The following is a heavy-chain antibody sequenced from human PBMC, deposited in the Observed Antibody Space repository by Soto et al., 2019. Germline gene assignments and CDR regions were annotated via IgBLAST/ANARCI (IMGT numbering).Heavy chain of an antibody. CDR1: GFTFSSYA. Sequence: GGSLRLSCAASGFTFSSYAMSWVRQAPGKGLEWVAAISGRGGSTYYADSVKGRCTISRDNSKNTLYLQMNSLSAEDTAVDYCSKGSQLSLYSFDIWGQGTMVTVSS. CDR3: SKGSQLSLYSFDI. CDR2: ISGRGGST. J-gene: IGHJ3*02. V-gene: IGHV3-23*01. D-gene: IGHD2-2*01.